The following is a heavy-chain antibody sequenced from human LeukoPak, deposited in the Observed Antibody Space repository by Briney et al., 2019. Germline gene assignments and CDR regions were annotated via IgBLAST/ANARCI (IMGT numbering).Heavy chain of an antibody. Sequence: SETLSLTCTVSGGSISSYYWSWNRQPAGKGLEWIGRIYTSGSTNYNPSLKSRVTMSVDTSKNQFSLKLSSVTAADTAVYYCAREKLGYCSSTSCHNWFDPWGQGTLVTVSS. D-gene: IGHD2-2*01. CDR3: AREKLGYCSSTSCHNWFDP. V-gene: IGHV4-4*07. CDR1: GGSISSYY. J-gene: IGHJ5*02. CDR2: IYTSGST.